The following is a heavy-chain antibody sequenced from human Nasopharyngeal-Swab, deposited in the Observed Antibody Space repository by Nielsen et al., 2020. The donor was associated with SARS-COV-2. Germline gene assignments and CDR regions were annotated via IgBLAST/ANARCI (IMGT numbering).Heavy chain of an antibody. J-gene: IGHJ4*02. V-gene: IGHV3-21*01. D-gene: IGHD1-7*01. CDR2: ISSSSSYI. Sequence: GESLKISCAASGFAFTNYYMNWVRQAPGKGLEWVSSISSSSSYIYYADSVKGRFTISRDNAKNSLYLQMNSLRAEDTAVYYCASRRYNWNYGAVDYWGQGTLVTVSS. CDR3: ASRRYNWNYGAVDY. CDR1: GFAFTNYY.